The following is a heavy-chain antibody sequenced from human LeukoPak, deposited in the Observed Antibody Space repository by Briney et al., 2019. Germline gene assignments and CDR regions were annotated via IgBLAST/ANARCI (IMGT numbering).Heavy chain of an antibody. Sequence: PGGSLRLSCAASGFTFSSYSTNWVRQAPGKGLEWVSSISSSSSYIYYADSVKGRFTISRDNAKNSLYLQMNSLRAEDTAVYYCAAGVDFWSGETLLDYWGQGTPVTVSS. CDR3: AAGVDFWSGETLLDY. CDR2: ISSSSSYI. V-gene: IGHV3-21*01. CDR1: GFTFSSYS. D-gene: IGHD3-3*01. J-gene: IGHJ4*02.